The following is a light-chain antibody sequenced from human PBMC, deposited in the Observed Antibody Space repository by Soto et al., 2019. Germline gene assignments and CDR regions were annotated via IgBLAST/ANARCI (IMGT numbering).Light chain of an antibody. CDR2: AAS. J-gene: IGKJ3*01. CDR1: QGVSAF. Sequence: DILMTQSPASLSESVGDRVTITCRASQGVSAFLAWFQQKPGKAPTRLIYAASTLATVFPSRFSGSGSGTELPLTITTMQSEDFAVYYCIKYITFPFTFGPVTKVDIK. CDR3: IKYITFPFT. V-gene: IGKV1-17*01.